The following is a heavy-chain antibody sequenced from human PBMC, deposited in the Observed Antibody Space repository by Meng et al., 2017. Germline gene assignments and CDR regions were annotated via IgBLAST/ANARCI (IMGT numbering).Heavy chain of an antibody. D-gene: IGHD6-13*01. CDR1: GYTFNAYY. J-gene: IGHJ4*02. V-gene: IGHV1-2*06. CDR2: IDPNSGVT. CDR3: VRDEDISAAGKLFGDY. Sequence: GQLVQAGAEVKKPGASVKVPCTPSGYTFNAYYIHGVRQAPGQGLDWMGRIDPNSGVTEYAQKFQGRVTVTGDTSISTAYMELSRLRSDDTAIYYCVRDEDISAAGKLFGDYWGQGTLVTVSS.